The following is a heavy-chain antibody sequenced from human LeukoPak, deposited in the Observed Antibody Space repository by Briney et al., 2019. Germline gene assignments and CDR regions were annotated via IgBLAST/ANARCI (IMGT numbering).Heavy chain of an antibody. V-gene: IGHV3-21*01. CDR2: ISSSSSYI. CDR1: GFTFSSYS. CDR3: ARDQLAVAGSDY. J-gene: IGHJ4*02. Sequence: GGSLRLSCAASGFTFSSYSMNWVRQAPGKGLEWVSSISSSSSYIYYADSVKGRFTTSRDNAKNSLYLQMNSLRAEDTAVYYCARDQLAVAGSDYWGQGTLVTVSS. D-gene: IGHD6-19*01.